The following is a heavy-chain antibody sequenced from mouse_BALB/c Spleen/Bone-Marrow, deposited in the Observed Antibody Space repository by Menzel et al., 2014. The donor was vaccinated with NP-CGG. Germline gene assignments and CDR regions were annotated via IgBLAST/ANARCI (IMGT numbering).Heavy chain of an antibody. Sequence: EVHLVESGGGLVKSGGSLKLSCAASGFSFNSYGMSWVRQTPEKRLEWVATISCGGSYTFYPDSVKGRFTISRDNAKNNLYLQLSSLRSEDTALYYCARHAYYDQTEVSFVYWGQGTLVTVSA. CDR3: ARHAYYDQTEVSFVY. CDR2: ISCGGSYT. D-gene: IGHD2-4*01. CDR1: GFSFNSYG. V-gene: IGHV5-9-2*01. J-gene: IGHJ3*01.